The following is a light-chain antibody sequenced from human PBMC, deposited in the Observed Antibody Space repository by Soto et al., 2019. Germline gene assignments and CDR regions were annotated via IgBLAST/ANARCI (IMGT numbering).Light chain of an antibody. CDR2: DVS. CDR1: SSDVCAYNY. Sequence: QSVLTQPASVSGSPGQSITISCTGTSSDVCAYNYDSWYQQYPGEAPKVIIYDVSHRPAGFSNRFSGSKSGNTASLTISGLPPQDEADYYCSSYTSATTYVFGSGTKVTVL. V-gene: IGLV2-14*01. CDR3: SSYTSATTYV. J-gene: IGLJ1*01.